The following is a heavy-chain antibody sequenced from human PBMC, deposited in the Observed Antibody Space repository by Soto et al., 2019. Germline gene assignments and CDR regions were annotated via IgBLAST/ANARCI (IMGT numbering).Heavy chain of an antibody. CDR2: ISSSSSTI. V-gene: IGHV3-48*02. CDR3: ARPEYSSSSYGMDV. D-gene: IGHD6-6*01. CDR1: GVTFSSYS. J-gene: IGHJ6*02. Sequence: GGSLRLSCAASGVTFSSYSMNWVRQTPGKGLEWVSYISSSSSTIYYADSAKGRFTISRDNAKNSLYLQMNSLRDEDTAVYYCARPEYSSSSYGMDVWGQGTTVTVSS.